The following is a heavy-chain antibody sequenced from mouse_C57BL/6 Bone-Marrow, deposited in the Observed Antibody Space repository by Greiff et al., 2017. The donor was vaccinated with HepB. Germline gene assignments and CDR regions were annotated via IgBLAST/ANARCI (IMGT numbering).Heavy chain of an antibody. CDR1: GYTFTEYT. CDR2: FYPGSGSI. Sequence: LVKPGASVKLSCKASGYTFTEYTIHWVKQRSGQGLEWIGWFYPGSGSIKYNEKFKDKATLTADKSSSTVYMELSRLTSAASAVYFCARNPYSSGYGYAMDYWGQGTSVTVSS. J-gene: IGHJ4*01. D-gene: IGHD3-2*02. CDR3: ARNPYSSGYGYAMDY. V-gene: IGHV1-62-2*01.